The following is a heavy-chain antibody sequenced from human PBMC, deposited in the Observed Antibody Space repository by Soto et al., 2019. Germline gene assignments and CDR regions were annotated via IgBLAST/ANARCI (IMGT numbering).Heavy chain of an antibody. Sequence: QVHLVQSEAEVKEPGDSVRVSCEASGYTFTAYYIHWVRQAPGQGLEWMGWINPKFGDTTYAQDFQGRVSMTRDMSMSTVYIDLSRLTSDDPAIYYCARNMDYYYGPGSGNGHGVWGQGTTVTVFS. CDR3: ARNMDYYYGPGSGNGHGV. J-gene: IGHJ6*02. CDR2: INPKFGDT. CDR1: GYTFTAYY. V-gene: IGHV1-2*02. D-gene: IGHD3-10*01.